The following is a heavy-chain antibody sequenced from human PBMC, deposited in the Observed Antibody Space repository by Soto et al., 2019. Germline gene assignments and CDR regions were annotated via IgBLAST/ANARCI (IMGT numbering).Heavy chain of an antibody. CDR3: AIASIHENSWYFWFDP. CDR2: IIPLFGTT. Sequence: QVQLVQSGPEVRKPGSSVKVSCKASGGTFSRYAINWVRQAPGQGFEWMGGIIPLFGTTNYAQRFKGRVTTTADESTSTAYMELCSLRSEDAAVYYCAIASIHENSWYFWFDPWAQGTLVTVSS. CDR1: GGTFSRYA. V-gene: IGHV1-69*19. J-gene: IGHJ5*02. D-gene: IGHD6-13*01.